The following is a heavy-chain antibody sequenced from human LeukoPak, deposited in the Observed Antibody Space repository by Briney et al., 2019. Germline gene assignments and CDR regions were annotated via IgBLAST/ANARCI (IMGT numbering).Heavy chain of an antibody. D-gene: IGHD3-3*01. CDR3: AREVRRGYDFWSGYSDAFDI. V-gene: IGHV4-59*01. J-gene: IGHJ3*02. Sequence: SETLSLTCTVSGGSISSYYWSWIRQPPGKGLEWIGHIYYSGSTNYNPSLKSRVTISVGTSKNQLSLKLSSVTAADTAVYYWAREVRRGYDFWSGYSDAFDIWGQGTMVTVSS. CDR2: IYYSGST. CDR1: GGSISSYY.